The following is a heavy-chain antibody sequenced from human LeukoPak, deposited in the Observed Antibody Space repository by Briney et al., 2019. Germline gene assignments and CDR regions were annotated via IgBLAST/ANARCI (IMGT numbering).Heavy chain of an antibody. CDR2: INYSGST. J-gene: IGHJ4*02. V-gene: IGHV4-34*01. CDR1: GGSFSGYY. CDR3: ARDGGYDFWSGYYPDY. D-gene: IGHD3-3*01. Sequence: SETLSLTCAVYGGSFSGYYWSWIRQPPGKGLEWIGYINYSGSTNYNPSLKSRVTISVDTSKNQFSLKLSSVTAADTAVYYCARDGGYDFWSGYYPDYWGQGTLVTVSS.